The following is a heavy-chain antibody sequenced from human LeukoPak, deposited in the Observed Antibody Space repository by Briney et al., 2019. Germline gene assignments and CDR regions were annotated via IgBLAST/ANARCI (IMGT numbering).Heavy chain of an antibody. CDR1: GLTFRSYG. Sequence: GGSLRLSCAASGLTFRSYGMHWVRQAPGKGLEWVALIRYDGNNKYYADSVKGRFTISRDNFKNTLSLQVNSLRAEDTAMYYCAKDDDWGRYKHWGQGTLVTVSS. D-gene: IGHD3-16*01. CDR3: AKDDDWGRYKH. J-gene: IGHJ1*01. CDR2: IRYDGNNK. V-gene: IGHV3-30*02.